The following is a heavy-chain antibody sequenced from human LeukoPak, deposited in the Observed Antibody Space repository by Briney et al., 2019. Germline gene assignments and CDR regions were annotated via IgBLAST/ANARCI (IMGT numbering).Heavy chain of an antibody. CDR3: AGERNGYNPD. CDR1: GGSISSYY. V-gene: IGHV4-59*01. CDR2: IYYSGIT. Sequence: SETLSLTCTVSGGSISSYYWSWIRQPPGRGLEWIGYIYYSGITKYNPSLMSRVSTSVDTSKNQFSLKLRSVTPADTAVYYCAGERNGYNPDWGQGTLVTVSS. J-gene: IGHJ4*02. D-gene: IGHD5-24*01.